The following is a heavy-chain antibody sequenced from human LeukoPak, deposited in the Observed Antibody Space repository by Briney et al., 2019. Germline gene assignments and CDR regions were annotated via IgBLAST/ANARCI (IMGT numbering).Heavy chain of an antibody. V-gene: IGHV3-7*01. CDR2: IKQDGSER. Sequence: GGSLRLSCTASRFTFSTYWMSWVRQAPGKGLEWVANIKQDGSERYYVDSAKGRFTISRDNAKNSLYLQMNSLRAEDTAVYYCARDNWGYLDVWGKGTTVTVSS. J-gene: IGHJ6*03. CDR3: ARDNWGYLDV. D-gene: IGHD7-27*01. CDR1: RFTFSTYW.